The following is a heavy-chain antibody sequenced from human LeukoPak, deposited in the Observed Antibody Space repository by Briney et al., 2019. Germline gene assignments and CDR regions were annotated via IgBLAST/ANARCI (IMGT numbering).Heavy chain of an antibody. Sequence: GGSLRLACAASGVTFSTYWMHWVRQAPGKGLVWVSRINSDGSSTDYADSVKDCVTISRDNAKNTVYLQMNSLRAEDTAMYYCARDKYGGTSNAFDSWGQGTMVTVSS. V-gene: IGHV3-74*01. J-gene: IGHJ3*02. CDR2: INSDGSST. CDR1: GVTFSTYW. CDR3: ARDKYGGTSNAFDS. D-gene: IGHD4-23*01.